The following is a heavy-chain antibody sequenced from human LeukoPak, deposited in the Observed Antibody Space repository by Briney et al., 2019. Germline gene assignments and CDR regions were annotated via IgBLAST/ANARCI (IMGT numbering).Heavy chain of an antibody. Sequence: ASVKVSCKAFGYTFTSNYMHWVRQAPGQGPEWMGVISPSGGSTTYAQKFQGRVTLTRDMSTSTDYLALRSLSSEDTAVYYCARDNSVREEAWWFNPWGQGTLVTVSS. CDR3: ARDNSVREEAWWFNP. J-gene: IGHJ5*02. V-gene: IGHV1-46*01. D-gene: IGHD3-10*01. CDR1: GYTFTSNY. CDR2: ISPSGGST.